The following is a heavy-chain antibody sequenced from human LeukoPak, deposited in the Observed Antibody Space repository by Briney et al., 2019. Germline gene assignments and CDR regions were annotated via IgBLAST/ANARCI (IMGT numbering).Heavy chain of an antibody. J-gene: IGHJ5*02. CDR2: INHRGST. Sequence: SETLSLTCAVYGGSFSGYYWSWIRQPPGKGLEWIGEINHRGSTNYNPSLKSRVTISVDTSKNQFSLKLSSVTAADTAVYYCASRITMVRGVTDINWFDPWGQGTLVTVSS. D-gene: IGHD3-10*01. CDR3: ASRITMVRGVTDINWFDP. CDR1: GGSFSGYY. V-gene: IGHV4-34*01.